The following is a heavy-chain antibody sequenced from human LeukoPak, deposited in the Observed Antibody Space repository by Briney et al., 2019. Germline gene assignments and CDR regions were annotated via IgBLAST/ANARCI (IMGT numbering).Heavy chain of an antibody. CDR1: GGTFSSYA. D-gene: IGHD1-26*01. CDR3: HGYLVGATVSGVFDY. J-gene: IGHJ4*02. CDR2: IIPIFGTA. V-gene: IGHV1-69*05. Sequence: GASVKVSCKASGGTFSSYAISWVRQAPGQGLEWMGGIIPIFGTANYAQKFQGRVTITTDESTSTAYMELSSLRSEDTAVYYCHGYLVGATVSGVFDYWGQGTPVTVSS.